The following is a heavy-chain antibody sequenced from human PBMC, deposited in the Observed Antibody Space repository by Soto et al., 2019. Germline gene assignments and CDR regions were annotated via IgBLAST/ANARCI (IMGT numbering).Heavy chain of an antibody. J-gene: IGHJ3*01. D-gene: IGHD6-25*01. CDR1: GDSIRRPDCY. CDR2: SYYTGSS. Sequence: PQTLCVTWSVSGDSIRRPDCYGGWLRQTPGKGLEWIGYSYYTGSSYYHPSLKSRVSISVDTSKNQFSLKLNSVSAADTAIYYCARDKWSGYDSGAFDVRGQRTTVIVS. V-gene: IGHV4-30-4*01. CDR3: ARDKWSGYDSGAFDV.